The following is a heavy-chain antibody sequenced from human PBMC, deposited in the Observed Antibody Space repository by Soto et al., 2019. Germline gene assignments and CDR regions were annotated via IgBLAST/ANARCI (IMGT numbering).Heavy chain of an antibody. CDR2: IFYDGTT. V-gene: IGHV4-31*03. Sequence: PSETLSVTCTVSGGSVNSDPYYWNWIRQHPGKGLEWIGYIFYDGTTYYNPSLKSRVSISVDTSQNQFSLKVNSMTAADTAVYYCVRDSGFRGFLEWSLDVWGQGTTVTAP. CDR1: GGSVNSDPYY. D-gene: IGHD3-3*01. J-gene: IGHJ6*02. CDR3: VRDSGFRGFLEWSLDV.